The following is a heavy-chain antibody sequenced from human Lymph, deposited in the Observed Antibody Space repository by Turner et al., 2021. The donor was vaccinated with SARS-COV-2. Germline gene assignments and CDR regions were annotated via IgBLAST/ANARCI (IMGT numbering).Heavy chain of an antibody. J-gene: IGHJ6*02. CDR3: ARGHGGNYYYGMDV. Sequence: QVQLVETGGGVVQHGRSLRLSCAASGFTFSTYVMHWVRQAPGKGLEWVALISYDGSNEYYADSVKGRFTISRDNSKNTVYLHMNSLRTEDTAMYYCARGHGGNYYYGMDVWGQGTTVTVSS. D-gene: IGHD2-15*01. V-gene: IGHV3-30*04. CDR2: ISYDGSNE. CDR1: GFTFSTYV.